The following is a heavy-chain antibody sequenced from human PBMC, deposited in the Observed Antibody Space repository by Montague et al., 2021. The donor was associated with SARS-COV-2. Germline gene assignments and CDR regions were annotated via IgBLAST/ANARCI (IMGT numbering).Heavy chain of an antibody. CDR1: GFTFNNFA. CDR3: AKEDSGGFYPDY. Sequence: SLRPSCAASGFTFNNFAMTWVHQAPGKGLEWVSAISGGGSTTHYADSVKGRFTISRDNSKNTLYLQMSSLRAEDTAIYYCAKEDSGGFYPDYWGQGTLVTVSS. CDR2: ISGGGSTT. V-gene: IGHV3-23*01. D-gene: IGHD3-22*01. J-gene: IGHJ4*02.